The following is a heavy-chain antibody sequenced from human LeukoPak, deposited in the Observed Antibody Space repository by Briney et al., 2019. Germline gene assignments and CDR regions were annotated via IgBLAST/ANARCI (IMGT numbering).Heavy chain of an antibody. CDR2: IYYSGST. CDR3: AGLWFGELVTDS. J-gene: IGHJ4*02. Sequence: SQTLSLTCTVSGDSISSGDYYWSWIRQPAGKGLEWIGYIYYSGSTYYNPSLKSRVTISVDTSKNQFSLKLRSVTAADTAVYYCAGLWFGELVTDSWGQGTLVTVSS. V-gene: IGHV4-30-4*07. D-gene: IGHD3-10*01. CDR1: GDSISSGDYY.